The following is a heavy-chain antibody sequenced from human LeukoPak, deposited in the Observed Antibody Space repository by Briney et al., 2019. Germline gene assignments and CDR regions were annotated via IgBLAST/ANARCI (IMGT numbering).Heavy chain of an antibody. CDR3: ARPRQYYDILTGYYAYYFDY. J-gene: IGHJ4*02. Sequence: SVKVSCKASGGTFSSYAISWVRQAPGQGLEWMGGIIPIFGTANYAQKFQGRVTITADESTSTAYMELSSLRSEDTAVYYCARPRQYYDILTGYYAYYFDYWGQGTLVTVSS. D-gene: IGHD3-9*01. CDR1: GGTFSSYA. V-gene: IGHV1-69*13. CDR2: IIPIFGTA.